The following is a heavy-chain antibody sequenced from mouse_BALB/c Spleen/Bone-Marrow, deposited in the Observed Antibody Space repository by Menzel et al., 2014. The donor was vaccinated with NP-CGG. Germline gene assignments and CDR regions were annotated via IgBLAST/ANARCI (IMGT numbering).Heavy chain of an antibody. CDR1: GFNFKDTY. J-gene: IGHJ4*01. Sequence: EVQLSESGAELVKPGASVKLSCTASGFNFKDTYMHWVKQRPEQGLEWIGTIDPANGKTNCDPRFQGKTTTTADTSSNTADLQLSRLTSEDTTVYYCARYGGRCYAMDYWGQGTSVTVSS. D-gene: IGHD1-1*01. CDR3: ARYGGRCYAMDY. CDR2: IDPANGKT. V-gene: IGHV14-3*02.